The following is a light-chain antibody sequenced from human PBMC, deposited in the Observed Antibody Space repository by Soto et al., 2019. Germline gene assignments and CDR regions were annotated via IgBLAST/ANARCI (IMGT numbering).Light chain of an antibody. J-gene: IGKJ4*01. CDR1: QSVSNSY. V-gene: IGKV3-20*01. Sequence: EIVLTQSPGTLSLSPGERATLSCRASQSVSNSYLAWYQQKPGQAPRLLIYGASSRATSIPDSFSGSGSGADVTLSISRLEPQDFAVYYCQQYWYSPPLNFCGGTKVEIK. CDR2: GAS. CDR3: QQYWYSPPLN.